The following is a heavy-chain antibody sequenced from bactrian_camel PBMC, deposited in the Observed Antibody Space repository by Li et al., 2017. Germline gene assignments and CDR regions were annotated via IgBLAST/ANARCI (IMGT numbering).Heavy chain of an antibody. CDR3: ATVGHYSAYVGQQAFRY. Sequence: DVQLVESGGGLVQPGGSLRLSCAASGFTFSSTALSWVRQAPGKGLEWISAINHDGGSTYYADSVKGRFTISRDNDKNTMYLQMNSLKSEDTALYYCATVGHYSAYVGQQAFRYWGQGTQVTVS. CDR1: GFTFSSTA. V-gene: IGHV3S40*01. D-gene: IGHD4*01. J-gene: IGHJ6*01. CDR2: INHDGGST.